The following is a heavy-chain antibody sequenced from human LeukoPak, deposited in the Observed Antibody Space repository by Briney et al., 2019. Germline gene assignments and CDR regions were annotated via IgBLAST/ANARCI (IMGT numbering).Heavy chain of an antibody. D-gene: IGHD1-26*01. CDR2: SYHSGST. Sequence: SETLSLTCAVYGGSFSGYYWSWIRQPPGKGLEWIGESYHSGSTNYSPSLKSRVAISVDTSKNQFSLELSSVTAADTAVYYCARGKRREVVGATSWGWFDPWGQGTLVTVSS. J-gene: IGHJ5*02. V-gene: IGHV4-34*01. CDR3: ARGKRREVVGATSWGWFDP. CDR1: GGSFSGYY.